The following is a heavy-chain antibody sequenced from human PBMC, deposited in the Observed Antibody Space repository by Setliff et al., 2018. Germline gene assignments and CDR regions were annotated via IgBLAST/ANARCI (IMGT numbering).Heavy chain of an antibody. J-gene: IGHJ4*02. CDR1: EFRYSIYG. D-gene: IGHD2-15*01. CDR3: AKCLKRSVPDWYFDY. V-gene: IGHV3-30*02. Sequence: LRLSCAASEFRYSIYGMHWVRQAPGKGLECVAFIRYDGSNKYYADSVKGRFTISRDNSKNTLYLQMNSLRAEDTAVYYCAKCLKRSVPDWYFDYLGPGTLVTVSS. CDR2: IRYDGSNK.